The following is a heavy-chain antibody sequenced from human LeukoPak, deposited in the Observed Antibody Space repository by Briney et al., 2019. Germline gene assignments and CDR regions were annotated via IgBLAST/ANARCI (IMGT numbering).Heavy chain of an antibody. J-gene: IGHJ4*02. D-gene: IGHD3-22*01. CDR1: GGSFSGYY. CDR3: ARGDYYDSSGYYPPKYFDY. CDR2: INHSGST. V-gene: IGHV4-34*01. Sequence: TSETLSLTCAVYGGSFSGYYWSWIRQPPGKGLEWSGEINHSGSTNYNPSLKSRVTISVDTSKNQFSLKLSSVTAADTAVYYCARGDYYDSSGYYPPKYFDYWGQGTLVTVSS.